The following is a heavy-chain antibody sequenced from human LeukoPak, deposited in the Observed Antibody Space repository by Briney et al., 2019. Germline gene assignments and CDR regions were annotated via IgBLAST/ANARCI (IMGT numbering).Heavy chain of an antibody. D-gene: IGHD3-16*02. CDR1: GGSFSGYY. CDR2: INHSGST. J-gene: IGHJ4*02. V-gene: IGHV4-34*01. CDR3: ARHMRLGGYRRDYFDY. Sequence: PSETLSLTCAVYGGSFSGYYWSWIRQPPGKGLEWIGEINHSGSTNYNPSLKSRVTISVDTSKNQFSLKLSSVTAADTAVYYCARHMRLGGYRRDYFDYWGQGTLVNVSS.